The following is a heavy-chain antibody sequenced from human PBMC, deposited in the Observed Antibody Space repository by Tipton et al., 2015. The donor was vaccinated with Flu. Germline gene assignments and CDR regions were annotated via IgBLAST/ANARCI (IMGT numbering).Heavy chain of an antibody. V-gene: IGHV3-53*01. CDR3: ARDEGGTYPD. D-gene: IGHD1-14*01. CDR2: VYDDGRT. CDR1: GFTVSTSY. J-gene: IGHJ4*02. Sequence: SLRLSCAVSGFTVSTSYMSWVRQPPGKGLEWVSIVYDDGRTYYADSVEGRFAISRDNSKNILYLQMNGLRADDTAVYFCARDEGGTYPDWGQGTLVTVSS.